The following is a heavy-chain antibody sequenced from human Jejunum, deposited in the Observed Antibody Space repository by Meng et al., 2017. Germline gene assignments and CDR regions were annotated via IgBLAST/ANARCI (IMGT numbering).Heavy chain of an antibody. Sequence: GESLKISCKGSGYTFTTYWIGWVRQMPGKGLEWMATLYPADADTRYNPSFQGQVTISADKSITTAYLQWNSLKASDSAMYYCVRKGIGSSWELDYWGQGTLVTVSS. D-gene: IGHD1-26*01. J-gene: IGHJ4*02. CDR2: LYPADADT. CDR3: VRKGIGSSWELDY. CDR1: GYTFTTYW. V-gene: IGHV5-51*01.